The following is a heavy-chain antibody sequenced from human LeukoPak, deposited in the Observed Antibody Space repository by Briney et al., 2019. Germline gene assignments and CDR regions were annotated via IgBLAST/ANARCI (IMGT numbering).Heavy chain of an antibody. Sequence: ASVKVSCKASGGTFSSYAISWVRPAPGQGLEWMGGIIPIFGTANYAQKFQGRVTITTDESTSTAYMELSSLRSEDTAVYYCTLGYYDSSGYYYGLDYWGQGTLVTVSS. D-gene: IGHD3-22*01. V-gene: IGHV1-69*05. CDR3: TLGYYDSSGYYYGLDY. J-gene: IGHJ4*02. CDR1: GGTFSSYA. CDR2: IIPIFGTA.